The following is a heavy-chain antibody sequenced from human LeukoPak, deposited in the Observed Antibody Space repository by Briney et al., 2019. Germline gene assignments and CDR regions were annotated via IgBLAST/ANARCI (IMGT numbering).Heavy chain of an antibody. CDR3: ARDVDYANPRHDY. D-gene: IGHD4/OR15-4a*01. CDR2: INLEGSQK. V-gene: IGHV3-7*01. J-gene: IGHJ4*02. Sequence: PGGSLRLSCAASGFTFFNYWMSWDRQAPGKGLEWVANINLEGSQKYYVDSLKGRFTISRDNTKNLLYLEMNSLRVEDTAFYYCARDVDYANPRHDYWGQGTLVTVSS. CDR1: GFTFFNYW.